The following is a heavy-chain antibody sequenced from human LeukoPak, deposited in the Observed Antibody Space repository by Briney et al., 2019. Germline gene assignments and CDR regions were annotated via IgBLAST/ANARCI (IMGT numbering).Heavy chain of an antibody. V-gene: IGHV3-43D*03. CDR3: AKDLGDLTGYYMALPDY. D-gene: IGHD3-9*01. CDR1: GFTFDDYA. Sequence: PGGSLRLSCAASGFTFDDYAMHWVRQAPGKGLEWVSLISWDGGSTYYADSVKGRFTISRDNSKNSLYLQMNSLRAEDTALYYCAKDLGDLTGYYMALPDYWGQGTLVTVSS. J-gene: IGHJ4*02. CDR2: ISWDGGST.